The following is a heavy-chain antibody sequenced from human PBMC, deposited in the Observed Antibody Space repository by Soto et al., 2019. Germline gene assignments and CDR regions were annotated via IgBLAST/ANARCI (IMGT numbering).Heavy chain of an antibody. V-gene: IGHV1-69*02. D-gene: IGHD3-10*01. Sequence: SVKVSCKASGGTFSSYTISWVRQAPGQGLGWMGRIIPILGIANYAQKFQGRVTITADKSTSTAYMELSSLRSEDTAVYYCASYGSGSYYTNYYHYYMDVWGKGTTVTVS. CDR2: IIPILGIA. CDR3: ASYGSGSYYTNYYHYYMDV. CDR1: GGTFSSYT. J-gene: IGHJ6*03.